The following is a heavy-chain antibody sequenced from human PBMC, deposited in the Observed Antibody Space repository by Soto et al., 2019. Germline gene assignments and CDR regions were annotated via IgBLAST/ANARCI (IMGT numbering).Heavy chain of an antibody. V-gene: IGHV3-9*01. CDR2: ISWNSDSI. CDR1: GFNFDEYA. D-gene: IGHD6-19*01. Sequence: EVQLVESGGDLVQPGRSLRLSCAASGFNFDEYAMHWVRQAPGKGLEWVSSISWNSDSIGYADSVRGRFTISRDNAKNSLYLQMNSLRGEDTALYYCTKDMDDTSGWYGMDSGGQGTLVTVSS. J-gene: IGHJ4*02. CDR3: TKDMDDTSGWYGMDS.